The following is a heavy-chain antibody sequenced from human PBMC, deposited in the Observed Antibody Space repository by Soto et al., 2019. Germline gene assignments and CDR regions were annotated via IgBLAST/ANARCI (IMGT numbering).Heavy chain of an antibody. Sequence: GASVNVSCKASGGTFSIYAISLVRQAPGQGLEWMGGIIPIFGTANYAQKFQGRVTITADESTSTAYMELSSLRSEDTAVYYCAREVRDTAVADFDYWGQGTPVTVS. CDR3: AREVRDTAVADFDY. CDR2: IIPIFGTA. J-gene: IGHJ4*02. V-gene: IGHV1-69*13. CDR1: GGTFSIYA. D-gene: IGHD5-18*01.